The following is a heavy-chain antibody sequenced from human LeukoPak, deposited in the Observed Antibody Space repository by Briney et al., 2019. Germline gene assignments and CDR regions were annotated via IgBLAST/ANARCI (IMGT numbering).Heavy chain of an antibody. D-gene: IGHD3-16*01. J-gene: IGHJ3*02. CDR1: GFTFSSYE. V-gene: IGHV3-48*03. CDR3: ARDSYDYVSNGDAFDI. CDR2: ISSSGSTI. Sequence: GGSLRLSCAASGFTFSSYEMNWVRQAPGKGLEWVSYISSSGSTIYYADSVKGRFTISRDNAKNSLYLRMNSLRAEDTAVYYCARDSYDYVSNGDAFDIWGQGTMVTVSS.